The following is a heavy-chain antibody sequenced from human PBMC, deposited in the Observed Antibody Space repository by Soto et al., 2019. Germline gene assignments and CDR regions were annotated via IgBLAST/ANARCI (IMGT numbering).Heavy chain of an antibody. D-gene: IGHD2-15*01. CDR2: ISGSGGST. Sequence: LRLSCAASGFTFSIYAMSWVRQAPGKGLEWVSAISGSGGSTYYADSVKGRFTISRDNSKNTLYLQMNSLRAEDTAVYYCAKSGPPVVVVAATGEFDYWGQGTLVTVSS. V-gene: IGHV3-23*01. CDR3: AKSGPPVVVVAATGEFDY. J-gene: IGHJ4*02. CDR1: GFTFSIYA.